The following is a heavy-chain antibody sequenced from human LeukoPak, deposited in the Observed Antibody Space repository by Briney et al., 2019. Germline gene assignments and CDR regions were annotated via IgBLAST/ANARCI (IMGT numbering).Heavy chain of an antibody. CDR2: IRYDGSNK. CDR1: GFSFRSYG. D-gene: IGHD3-10*01. J-gene: IGHJ4*02. Sequence: GGSLRLSCAASGFSFRSYGMHWVRQAPGKGLERVAFIRYDGSNKYCADSVKGRFTISRDNSKNTLYLQTNSLRAEDTAVYYCAKDADDYYGSGSCFDYWGQGTLVTVSS. CDR3: AKDADDYYGSGSCFDY. V-gene: IGHV3-30*02.